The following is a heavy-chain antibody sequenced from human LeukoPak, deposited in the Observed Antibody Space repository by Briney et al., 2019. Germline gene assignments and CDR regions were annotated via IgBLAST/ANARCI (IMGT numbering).Heavy chain of an antibody. CDR1: GGTFSSYA. J-gene: IGHJ4*02. CDR2: VIPIFGTA. V-gene: IGHV1-69*13. CDR3: ARGSGGRDYGDSPFLGD. D-gene: IGHD4-17*01. Sequence: SVKVSCKASGGTFSSYAISWVRQAPGQGLEWMGGVIPIFGTANYAQKFQGRVTITADESTSTAYMELSSLRSEDTAVYYCARGSGGRDYGDSPFLGDWGQGTLVTVSS.